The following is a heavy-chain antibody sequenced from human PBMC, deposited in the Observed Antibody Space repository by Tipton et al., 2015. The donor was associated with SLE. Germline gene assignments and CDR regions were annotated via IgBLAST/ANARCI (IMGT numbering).Heavy chain of an antibody. J-gene: IGHJ4*02. V-gene: IGHV3-7*01. D-gene: IGHD6-6*01. CDR2: INHDASEK. CDR3: ARASSLDY. Sequence: SLRLSCADSGLMFKTYWMSWVRLAPGKGLEWVANINHDASEKYYADSVRGRFAISRDSANNSLYLQMNSLRAEDTAVYYCARASSLDYWGQGTLVTVSS. CDR1: GLMFKTYW.